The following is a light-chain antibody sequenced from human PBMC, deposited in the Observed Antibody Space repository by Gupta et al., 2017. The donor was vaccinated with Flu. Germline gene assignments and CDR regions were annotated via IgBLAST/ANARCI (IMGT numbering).Light chain of an antibody. J-gene: IGLJ3*02. CDR3: QTWGTGMV. CDR1: SGHSSYA. CDR2: LNSDGSH. Sequence: QLVLTQSPSASASLGASATLTCTLSSGHSSYAIAWHQQQPEKGPRYLMKLNSDGSHSKGDGIPDRFSGSSSGAERYLTISSLQSEDEADYYCQTWGTGMVFGGGTKLTVL. V-gene: IGLV4-69*01.